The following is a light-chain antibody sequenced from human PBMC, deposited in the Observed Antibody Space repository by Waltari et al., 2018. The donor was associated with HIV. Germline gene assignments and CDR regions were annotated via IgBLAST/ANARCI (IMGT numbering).Light chain of an antibody. Sequence: QSVLTQPPSASGTPGQRVTISCSGGSSNIGNNHVYWYQQFPGTAPKLLIYRNNPRPSGVPDRVSGSKSGNSASLVISLLRSEDEADYYCAAWDDSLSWVFGGGTKVTVL. CDR2: RNN. V-gene: IGLV1-47*01. CDR3: AAWDDSLSWV. J-gene: IGLJ2*01. CDR1: SSNIGNNH.